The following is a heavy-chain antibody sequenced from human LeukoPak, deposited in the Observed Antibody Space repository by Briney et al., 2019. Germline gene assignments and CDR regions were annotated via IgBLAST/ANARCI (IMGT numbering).Heavy chain of an antibody. Sequence: SETLSLTCTVSGYSISSGYYWGWIRQPPGKGLEWIGSIYHSGSTYYNPSLKSRVTISVDTSKNQFSLKLLSVTAADTAVYYCARGPYCSSTSCYVGFVGWFDPWGQGTLVTVSS. CDR1: GYSISSGYY. CDR2: IYHSGST. D-gene: IGHD2-2*01. CDR3: ARGPYCSSTSCYVGFVGWFDP. V-gene: IGHV4-38-2*02. J-gene: IGHJ5*02.